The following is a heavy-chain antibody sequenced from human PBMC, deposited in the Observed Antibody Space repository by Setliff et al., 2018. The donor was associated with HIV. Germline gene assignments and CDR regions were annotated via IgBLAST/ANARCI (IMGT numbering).Heavy chain of an antibody. V-gene: IGHV4-59*11. J-gene: IGHJ6*03. CDR2: TYYNGNI. CDR1: GGSLSSHY. Sequence: PSETLSLTCTISGGSLSSHYWSWIRQSPRGGLEWIGYTYYNGNINYNPSLKSRVTISVATSKTQFSLRLTSVTAADTAVYYCARGQDLGATWTGYYYYYMDVWGKGTTVTVSS. CDR3: ARGQDLGATWTGYYYYYMDV. D-gene: IGHD1-26*01.